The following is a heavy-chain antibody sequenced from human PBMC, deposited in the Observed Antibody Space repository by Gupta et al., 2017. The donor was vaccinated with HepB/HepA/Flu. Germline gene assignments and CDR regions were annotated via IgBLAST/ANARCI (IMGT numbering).Heavy chain of an antibody. CDR1: GLR. V-gene: IGHV3-15*01. J-gene: IGHJ4*02. D-gene: IGHD5-12*01. CDR3: TTDALRGYDYDYFDY. Sequence: DVQLVESGGGLVQPGGSLRLSCAASGLRMSWVRQPPGKGLEWFGRIKSKTDGGTTDYAAPVKGRFTISRDDSKNTLYLQMNSLKTEDTAVYYCTTDALRGYDYDYFDYWGQGTLVTVSS. CDR2: IKSKTDGGTT.